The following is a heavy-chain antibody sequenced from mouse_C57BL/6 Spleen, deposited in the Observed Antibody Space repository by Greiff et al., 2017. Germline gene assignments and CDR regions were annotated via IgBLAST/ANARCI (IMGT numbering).Heavy chain of an antibody. CDR1: GYTFTSYW. CDR2: IDPSDSYT. D-gene: IGHD2-1*01. V-gene: IGHV1-69*01. J-gene: IGHJ1*03. CDR3: ARDGNYGYFDV. Sequence: QVQLQQPGAELVMPGASVKLSCKASGYTFTSYWMHWVKQRPGQGLEWIGEIDPSDSYTNYNQKFKGKSTLTVYKSSSTAYMQLSSLTSEDSAVYFCARDGNYGYFDVWGTGTTVTVSS.